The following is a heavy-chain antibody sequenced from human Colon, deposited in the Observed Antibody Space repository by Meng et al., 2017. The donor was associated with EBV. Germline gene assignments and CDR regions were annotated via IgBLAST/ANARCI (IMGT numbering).Heavy chain of an antibody. CDR3: ASFDHIPRRNYFDY. CDR1: GGSMSSGNYY. J-gene: IGHJ4*02. D-gene: IGHD2-21*01. CDR2: IHHSGSA. Sequence: QVQLQERGPGLVEPSQTLSPTFTVSGGSMSSGNYYWSWIRQPPGKGLEWIGYIHHSGSAYYNPSLKSRVSISVDTSKNQFSLNLNSMTAADTAVYYCASFDHIPRRNYFDYWGQGTLVTVSS. V-gene: IGHV4-30-4*01.